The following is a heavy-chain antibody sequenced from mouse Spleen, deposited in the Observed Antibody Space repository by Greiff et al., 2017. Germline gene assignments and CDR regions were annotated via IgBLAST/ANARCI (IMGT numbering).Heavy chain of an antibody. Sequence: QVQLQQPGAELVKPGASVKLSCKASGYTFTSYWMHWVKQRPGRGLEWIGRIDPNSGGTKYNEKFKSKATLTVDKPSSTAYLQLSSLTSEDSAVYYCARSPITTVVATDYYYAMDYWGQGTSVTVSS. V-gene: IGHV1-72*01. D-gene: IGHD1-1*01. CDR1: GYTFTSYW. CDR3: ARSPITTVVATDYYYAMDY. J-gene: IGHJ4*01. CDR2: IDPNSGGT.